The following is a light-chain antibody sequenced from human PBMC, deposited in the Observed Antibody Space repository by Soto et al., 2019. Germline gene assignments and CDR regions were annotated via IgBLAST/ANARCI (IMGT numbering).Light chain of an antibody. CDR2: GNN. V-gene: IGLV1-40*01. J-gene: IGLJ2*01. CDR1: SSNIGAGYD. Sequence: QAVVTQPPSVSGAPGQRVTISCTGSSSNIGAGYDVYWHQQLPGTAPKLLIYGNNNRPSGVPDRFSGSKSGTSASLAISGLQAEDEADYYCQSYDSSLRGSVFGGGTKVTVL. CDR3: QSYDSSLRGSV.